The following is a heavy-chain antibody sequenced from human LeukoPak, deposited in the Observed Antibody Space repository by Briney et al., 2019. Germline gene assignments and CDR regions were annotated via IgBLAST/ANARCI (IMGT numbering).Heavy chain of an antibody. CDR1: GYTFTSYG. CDR3: ASPNSGYDSRYYGMDV. V-gene: IGHV1-18*01. D-gene: IGHD5-12*01. Sequence: GASVKVSCKASGYTFTSYGISWVRQAPGQGLEWVGWISAYNGNTNYAQKLQGRVTMTTDTSTSTAYMELRSLRSNDTAVYYCASPNSGYDSRYYGMDVWGQGTTVTVSS. CDR2: ISAYNGNT. J-gene: IGHJ6*02.